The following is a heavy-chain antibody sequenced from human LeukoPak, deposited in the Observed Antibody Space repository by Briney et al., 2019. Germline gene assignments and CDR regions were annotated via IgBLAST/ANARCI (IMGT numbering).Heavy chain of an antibody. CDR1: GFTFSSYW. CDR3: ARAGTFDWSIGGWFDP. J-gene: IGHJ5*02. Sequence: GGSLRLSCAASGFTFSSYWMSWVRQAPGKGLEWVANIKKDGSENYYVDSVKGRFTISRDNAKKSLYLQMKSLRAEDTAVYYCARAGTFDWSIGGWFDPWGQGTLVTVSS. CDR2: IKKDGSEN. V-gene: IGHV3-7*01. D-gene: IGHD3-9*01.